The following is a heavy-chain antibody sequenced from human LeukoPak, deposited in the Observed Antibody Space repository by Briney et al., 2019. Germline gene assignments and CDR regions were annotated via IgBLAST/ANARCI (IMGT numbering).Heavy chain of an antibody. Sequence: GGSLRLSCAASGFTFSDYYMSWIRQAPGKGLEWVANIKQDGSEKYYVDSVKGRFTISRDNAKNSLYLQMNSLRAEDTALYYCAKAGGSGYYNDAFDIWGQGTMVTVSS. CDR1: GFTFSDYY. J-gene: IGHJ3*02. V-gene: IGHV3-7*03. CDR2: IKQDGSEK. D-gene: IGHD3-22*01. CDR3: AKAGGSGYYNDAFDI.